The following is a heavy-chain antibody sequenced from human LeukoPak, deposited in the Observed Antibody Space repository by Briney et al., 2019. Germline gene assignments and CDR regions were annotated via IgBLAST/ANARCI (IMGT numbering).Heavy chain of an antibody. CDR3: ARRPYVPTYYYGSGSYYNPPDY. D-gene: IGHD3-10*01. J-gene: IGHJ4*02. V-gene: IGHV5-51*01. Sequence: GESLKISCKGSGYSFTSYWIGWVRQMPGKGLEWMGIIYPGDSDTRYSPSFQGQVTISADKSISTAYLQWSSLKPSDTAMYYCARRPYVPTYYYGSGSYYNPPDYWGQGTLVTVSS. CDR1: GYSFTSYW. CDR2: IYPGDSDT.